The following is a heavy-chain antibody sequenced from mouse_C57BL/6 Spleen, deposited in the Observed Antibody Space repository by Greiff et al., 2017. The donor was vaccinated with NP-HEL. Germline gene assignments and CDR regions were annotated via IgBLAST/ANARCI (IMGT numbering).Heavy chain of an antibody. CDR3: ARGGPTRYFDV. Sequence: VKLMESGAELVRPGTSVKMSCKASGYTFTNYWIGWAKQRPGHGLEWIGDIYPGGGYTNYNEKFKGKATLTADKSSSTAYMQFSSLTSEDSAIYYCARGGPTRYFDVWGTGTTVTVSS. D-gene: IGHD5-1*01. J-gene: IGHJ1*03. CDR1: GYTFTNYW. CDR2: IYPGGGYT. V-gene: IGHV1-63*01.